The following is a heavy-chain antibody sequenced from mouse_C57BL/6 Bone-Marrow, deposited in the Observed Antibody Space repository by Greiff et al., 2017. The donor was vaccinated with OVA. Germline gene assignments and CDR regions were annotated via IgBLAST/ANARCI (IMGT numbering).Heavy chain of an antibody. J-gene: IGHJ2*01. CDR1: GFTFSSYG. Sequence: EVQGVESGGDLVKPGGSLKLSCAASGFTFSSYGMSWVRQTPDKRLEWVATISSGGSYTYYPESVKGRSTISRYNATNTLYLQMSSLKSEDTAMYYCAIILYYFDYWGQGTTLTVSS. CDR3: AIILYYFDY. V-gene: IGHV5-6*01. CDR2: ISSGGSYT.